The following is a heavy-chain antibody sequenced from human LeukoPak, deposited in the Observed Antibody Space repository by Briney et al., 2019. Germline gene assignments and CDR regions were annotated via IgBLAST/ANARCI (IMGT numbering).Heavy chain of an antibody. CDR3: ARSNSSSWHPFDY. D-gene: IGHD6-13*01. CDR1: GFTFSGYA. J-gene: IGHJ4*02. Sequence: GGSLRLSCAASGFTFSGYAMHWVRQAPGKGLEWVAVISYDGSNKYYADSVKGRFTISRDNSKNTLYLQMNSLRAEDTAVYYCARSNSSSWHPFDYWGQGTLVTVSS. V-gene: IGHV3-30*04. CDR2: ISYDGSNK.